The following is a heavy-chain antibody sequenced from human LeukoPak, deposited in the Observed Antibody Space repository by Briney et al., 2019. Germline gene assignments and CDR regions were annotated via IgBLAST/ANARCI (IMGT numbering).Heavy chain of an antibody. CDR1: GFTFSNYA. D-gene: IGHD2-15*01. CDR3: AKTQGYYDA. J-gene: IGHJ5*02. CDR2: IYGSDDKT. Sequence: GGSLRLSCVASGFTFSNYAMSWVRQAPGKGLELVSGIYGSDDKTVYGDAVKGRFTVSRDNSKNTLYLQMNSLRADDTAVYYCAKTQGYYDAWGQGALVTVSS. V-gene: IGHV3-23*01.